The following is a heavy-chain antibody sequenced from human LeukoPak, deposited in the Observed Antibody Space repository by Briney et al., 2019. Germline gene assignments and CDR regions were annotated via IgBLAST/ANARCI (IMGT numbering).Heavy chain of an antibody. CDR3: ARERPYYYYYMDV. CDR2: INSDGSST. V-gene: IGHV3-74*01. CDR1: GFTFSSYW. J-gene: IGHJ6*03. Sequence: GGSLRLSCAASGFTFSSYWMHWVRQAPGKGLVWVSRINSDGSSTSYADSVKGRFTISRDNAKNTLYLQMNSLRAEDTAVYYCARERPYYYYYMDVWGKGTTVTVS.